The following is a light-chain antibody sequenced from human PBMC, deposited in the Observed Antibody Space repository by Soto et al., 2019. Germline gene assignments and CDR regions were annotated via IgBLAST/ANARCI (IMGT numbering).Light chain of an antibody. V-gene: IGKV3-11*01. CDR1: QSVSSY. Sequence: EIVLTQSPATLSLSPGDRATLSCRASQSVSSYLAWYQQKPGQAPRLLIYDASNRAAGIPARFSGSGSGTAFTLTITSLEPEDFAVYDCQQRSNWPSTFGGGTKVEIK. CDR3: QQRSNWPST. CDR2: DAS. J-gene: IGKJ4*01.